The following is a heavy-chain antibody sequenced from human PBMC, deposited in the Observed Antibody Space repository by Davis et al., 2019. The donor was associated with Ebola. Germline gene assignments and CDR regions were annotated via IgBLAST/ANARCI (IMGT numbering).Heavy chain of an antibody. V-gene: IGHV3-53*01. CDR1: GFTFSSYW. J-gene: IGHJ4*02. Sequence: PGGSLRLSCAASGFTFSSYWMSWVRQAPGKGLEWVSVIYSGGSTYYADSVKGRFTISRDNSKNTLYLQMNSLRAEDTAVYYCARGRGVQGVITPFFDYWGQGTLVTVSS. CDR2: IYSGGST. CDR3: ARGRGVQGVITPFFDY. D-gene: IGHD3-10*01.